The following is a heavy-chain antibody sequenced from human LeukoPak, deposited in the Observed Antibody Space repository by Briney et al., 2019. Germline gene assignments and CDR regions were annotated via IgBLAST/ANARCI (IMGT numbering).Heavy chain of an antibody. Sequence: SETLSLTCTVSGGSISSGGYYWSWIRQPPGTGLEWIGSIYYSGSTYYNPSLKSRVTISVDTSKNQFSLKLSSVTAADTAVYYCARLENDFWSGYYSPLPQALDIWGQGTMVTVSS. J-gene: IGHJ3*02. CDR2: IYYSGST. CDR3: ARLENDFWSGYYSPLPQALDI. D-gene: IGHD3-3*01. CDR1: GGSISSGGYY. V-gene: IGHV4-39*01.